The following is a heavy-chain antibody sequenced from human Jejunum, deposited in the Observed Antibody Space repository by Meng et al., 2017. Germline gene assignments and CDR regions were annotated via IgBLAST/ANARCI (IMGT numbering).Heavy chain of an antibody. D-gene: IGHD5-24*01. J-gene: IGHJ4*02. CDR2: IYYSGST. CDR1: GRSISSHGYY. V-gene: IGHV4-39*07. CDR3: TRVRDGMATIDY. Sequence: RQLQDSGPGLVNPAATLSLTCSASGRSISSHGYYWGWIRQRQGKGLEWIGGIYYSGSTYYNPSLKSRVTISIDTSKNQFSLRLSSVTAADTAVYYCTRVRDGMATIDYWGQGTLVTVSS.